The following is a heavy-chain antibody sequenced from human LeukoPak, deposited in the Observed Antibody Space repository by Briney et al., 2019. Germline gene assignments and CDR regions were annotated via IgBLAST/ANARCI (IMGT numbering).Heavy chain of an antibody. CDR3: AIGGPSYSSSSSK. CDR2: IMPIFRTP. Sequence: ASVKVSCKSSVGTFNKYALSWVRQAPGQGLEWMGVIMPIFRTPNYAQKFQGRVTITTDASTNTAYMELSGLRSEDTAVYYCAIGGPSYSSSSSKWGQGTLVTVSS. V-gene: IGHV1-69*05. J-gene: IGHJ4*02. CDR1: VGTFNKYA. D-gene: IGHD6-6*01.